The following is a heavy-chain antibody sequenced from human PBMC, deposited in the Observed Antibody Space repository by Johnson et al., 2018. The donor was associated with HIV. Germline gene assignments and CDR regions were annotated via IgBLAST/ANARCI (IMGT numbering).Heavy chain of an antibody. Sequence: VQLVESGGGLVQPGGSLRLSCAASGFTFSSYWMSWVRQAPGKGLEWVANIKQDGSEKYYVDSVKGRFTISRYDSRNTLYLQMNSLKTEDTAVYYCTTGTTVPTWDWGQGTMVTVSS. J-gene: IGHJ3*01. V-gene: IGHV3-7*05. D-gene: IGHD4-17*01. CDR2: IKQDGSEK. CDR3: TTGTTVPTWD. CDR1: GFTFSSYW.